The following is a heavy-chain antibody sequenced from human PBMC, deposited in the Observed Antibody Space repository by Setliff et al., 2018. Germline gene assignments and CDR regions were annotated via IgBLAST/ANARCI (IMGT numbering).Heavy chain of an antibody. D-gene: IGHD2-21*02. CDR1: GYTFTGYY. CDR2: INPNSGGT. Sequence: ASVKVSCKASGYTFTGYYMHWARQAPGQGLEWVGWINPNSGGTNYAQKFQGRVTMTRDTSISTAYMELSRLRSDDTAVYYCARTGHCGGDCYGFDYWGQGTLVTVSS. CDR3: ARTGHCGGDCYGFDY. J-gene: IGHJ4*02. V-gene: IGHV1-2*02.